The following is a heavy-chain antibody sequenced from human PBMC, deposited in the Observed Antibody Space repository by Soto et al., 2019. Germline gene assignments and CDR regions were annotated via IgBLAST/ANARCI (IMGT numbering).Heavy chain of an antibody. CDR2: IYPGDSDT. D-gene: IGHD2-2*03. CDR3: ARHSRERLDGSPRHLTEFGFDP. Sequence: PGESLKISCKGSGYRFTSYWIGWVRQMPGKGLEWMGIIYPGDSDTRYSPSFQGQVTISADKSISTAYLQWSSLKASDTAMYYCARHSRERLDGSPRHLTEFGFDPWGQGTLVTVSS. V-gene: IGHV5-51*01. J-gene: IGHJ5*02. CDR1: GYRFTSYW.